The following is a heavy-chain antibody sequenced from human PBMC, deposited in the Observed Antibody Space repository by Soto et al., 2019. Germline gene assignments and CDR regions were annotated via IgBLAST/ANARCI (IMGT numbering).Heavy chain of an antibody. CDR2: IYYRGST. J-gene: IGHJ5*02. CDR3: ARLPSTYYYDSSGYWYNWFDP. Sequence: QVQLQESGPGLVKPSQTLSLTCTVSGGSISTGDYYWSWIRQPPGKGLEWIGYIYYRGSTYYNPSLESRVTISVDTSKNPFSLKLTSMSAADTAVYYCARLPSTYYYDSSGYWYNWFDPWGQGTLVTVSS. CDR1: GGSISTGDYY. D-gene: IGHD3-22*01. V-gene: IGHV4-30-4*01.